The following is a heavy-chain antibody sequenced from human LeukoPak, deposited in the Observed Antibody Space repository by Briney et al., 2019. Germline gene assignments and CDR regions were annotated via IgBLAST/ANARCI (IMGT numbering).Heavy chain of an antibody. CDR2: ISGHSGDT. CDR1: GYSFNTYG. D-gene: IGHD6-19*01. J-gene: IGHJ4*02. Sequence: ASVQVSCKTSGYSFNTYGITWVRQAPGQGLEWMGWISGHSGDTRYARKFQGRVTLTTDSSTNTAYMDLRALKSDDTAVYYCLRDASGWFLGVQEFHFWGQGTLVIVSS. CDR3: LRDASGWFLGVQEFHF. V-gene: IGHV1-18*01.